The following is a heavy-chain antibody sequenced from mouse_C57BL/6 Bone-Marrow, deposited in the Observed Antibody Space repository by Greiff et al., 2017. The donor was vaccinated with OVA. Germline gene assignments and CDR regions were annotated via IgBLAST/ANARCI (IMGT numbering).Heavy chain of an antibody. Sequence: EVKVEESGGGLVKPGGSLKLSCAASGFTFSSYAMSWVRQTPEKRLEWVATISDGGSYTYYPDNVKGRFTISRDNAKNNLYLQMSHLKSEDTAMYYCAREGGLDYWGQGTTLTVSS. V-gene: IGHV5-4*01. J-gene: IGHJ2*01. CDR3: AREGGLDY. CDR2: ISDGGSYT. CDR1: GFTFSSYA.